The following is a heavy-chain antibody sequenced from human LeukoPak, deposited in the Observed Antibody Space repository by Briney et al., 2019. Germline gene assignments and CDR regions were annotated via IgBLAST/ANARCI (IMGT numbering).Heavy chain of an antibody. J-gene: IGHJ4*02. CDR1: GFTSSSYA. Sequence: GGSLRLSCAASGFTSSSYAMSWVRQAPGKGLEWVSAISGSGGSTYYADSVKGRFTISRDNSKNTLYLQMNSLRAEDTAVYYCAKLTITMVRGAGVGYWGQGTLVTVSS. CDR2: ISGSGGST. D-gene: IGHD3-10*01. V-gene: IGHV3-23*01. CDR3: AKLTITMVRGAGVGY.